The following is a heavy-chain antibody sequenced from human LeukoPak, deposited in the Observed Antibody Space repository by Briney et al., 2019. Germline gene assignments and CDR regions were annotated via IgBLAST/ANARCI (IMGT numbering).Heavy chain of an antibody. CDR2: IYHSGST. D-gene: IGHD3-3*01. V-gene: IGHV4-38-2*02. J-gene: IGHJ4*02. Sequence: SETLSLTCTVSGYSISSGYYWGWIRQPPGKGLEWIGSIYHSGSTYYNPSLKSRVTISVDTSKNQFSLKLSSVTAADTAVYYCARRWGLRFLEWFPFDYWGQGTLVTVSS. CDR3: ARRWGLRFLEWFPFDY. CDR1: GYSISSGYY.